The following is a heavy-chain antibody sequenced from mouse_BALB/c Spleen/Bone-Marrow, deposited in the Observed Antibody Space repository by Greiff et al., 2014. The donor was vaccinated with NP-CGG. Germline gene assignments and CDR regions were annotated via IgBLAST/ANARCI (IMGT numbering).Heavy chain of an antibody. CDR1: GYLFTDYN. D-gene: IGHD2-2*01. Sequence: EVQLQQSGPELVKPGASVKVSCTASGYLFTDYNIYWVKRSPGKSLEWLGYIDPYNGATSYNQRFKGKATLTVDKSSSTAFMHLNGLTSEDSAVYYCARGTRYGYDGFDCWGQGTTLTVSS. CDR2: IDPYNGAT. CDR3: ARGTRYGYDGFDC. J-gene: IGHJ2*01. V-gene: IGHV1S135*01.